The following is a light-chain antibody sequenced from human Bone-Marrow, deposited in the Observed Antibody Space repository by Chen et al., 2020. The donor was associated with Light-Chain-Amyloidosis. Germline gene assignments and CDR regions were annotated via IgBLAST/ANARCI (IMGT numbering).Light chain of an antibody. Sequence: QSALAQPPSASGSPGPSVTIPRAGTSSDVGDYKYVSWYQQHPGKAPKLMIYEVSKRPSGVPDRFSGSKSGNTASLTVSGLQAEDEADYYCSSYAGSNNFVFGTGTKVTVL. CDR2: EVS. V-gene: IGLV2-8*01. CDR3: SSYAGSNNFV. J-gene: IGLJ1*01. CDR1: SSDVGDYKY.